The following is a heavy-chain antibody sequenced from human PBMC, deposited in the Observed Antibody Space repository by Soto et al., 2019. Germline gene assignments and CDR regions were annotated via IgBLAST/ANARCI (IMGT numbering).Heavy chain of an antibody. CDR3: ARHCSSDGSCWAHFYFDY. CDR1: GGSISISSHY. Sequence: QLQLQESGPGLVRPSETLSLTCTVSGGSISISSHYWGWVRQPPGKGLEWIGSIFYSGNTYDNPSLKSRVALSVDTSKTQSSLRLNSVTAADTAVYYCARHCSSDGSCWAHFYFDYWGQGTLVTVSS. D-gene: IGHD3-22*01. V-gene: IGHV4-39*01. CDR2: IFYSGNT. J-gene: IGHJ4*02.